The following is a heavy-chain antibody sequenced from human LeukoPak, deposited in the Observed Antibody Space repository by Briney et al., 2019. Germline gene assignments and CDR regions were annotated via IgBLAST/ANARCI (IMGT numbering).Heavy chain of an antibody. CDR1: GFTFDDCG. V-gene: IGHV3-20*04. Sequence: PGGSLRLSCAASGFTFDDCGMSWVRQAPGKGLEWVSGINWNGGSTGYVDSVKGQFTISRDNAKNSLYLQMNSLRAEDTALYYCARGKYPDNDDYMDVWGKGTTVTVSS. CDR3: ARGKYPDNDDYMDV. D-gene: IGHD1-1*01. J-gene: IGHJ6*03. CDR2: INWNGGST.